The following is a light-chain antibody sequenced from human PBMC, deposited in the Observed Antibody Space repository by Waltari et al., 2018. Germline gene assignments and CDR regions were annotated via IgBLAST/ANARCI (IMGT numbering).Light chain of an antibody. Sequence: QSVLTQPPSVSGAPGQRVNISCTGSSSNIGSYYNVHWYQHLPGTAPKVLIYANNNRPSGVPDRFSGSKSGASASLAITGLQAEDEADYYCQSFDSSLDGYVFGTGTKVTVL. V-gene: IGLV1-40*01. CDR2: ANN. CDR3: QSFDSSLDGYV. CDR1: SSNIGSYYN. J-gene: IGLJ1*01.